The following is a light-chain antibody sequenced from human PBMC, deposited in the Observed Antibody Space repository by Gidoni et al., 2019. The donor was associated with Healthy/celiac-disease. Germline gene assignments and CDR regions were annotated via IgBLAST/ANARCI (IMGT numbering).Light chain of an antibody. CDR2: AAS. V-gene: IGKV1-39*01. J-gene: IGKJ1*01. CDR3: QQSYSTPGT. Sequence: DIQMTQSPSSLSASVGDRVTITCRASQSISSYLNWYQQKPGKAPKLLIYAASSLQSEVPSRCSGSGSGTDFTLTISSLQPEDFATYYCQQSYSTPGTFXQXTKVEIK. CDR1: QSISSY.